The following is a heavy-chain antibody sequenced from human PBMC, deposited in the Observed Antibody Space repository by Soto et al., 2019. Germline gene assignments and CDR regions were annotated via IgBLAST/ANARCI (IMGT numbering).Heavy chain of an antibody. CDR2: ISSSSSTI. J-gene: IGHJ6*03. CDR1: GFTFSSYS. V-gene: IGHV3-48*01. D-gene: IGHD5-12*01. CDR3: AREEVPYSGYDQHAYYYMDV. Sequence: PGGSLRLSCAASGFTFSSYSMKWVRQAPGKGLEWVSYISSSSSTIYYADSVKGRFTISRDNAKNSLYLQMNSLRAEDTAVYYCAREEVPYSGYDQHAYYYMDVWGKGTTVTVSS.